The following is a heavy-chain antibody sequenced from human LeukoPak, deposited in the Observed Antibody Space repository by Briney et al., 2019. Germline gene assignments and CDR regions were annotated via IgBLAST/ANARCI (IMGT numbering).Heavy chain of an antibody. D-gene: IGHD6-19*01. CDR1: GFTFSSYG. V-gene: IGHV3-30*18. J-gene: IGHJ6*03. CDR2: ISYDGSNK. Sequence: PGGSLRLSCAASGFTFSSYGMHWVRQAPGKGLEWVAVISYDGSNKYYADSVKGRFTISRDNSKNTLYLQMNSLRAEDTAVYYCAKDQWLVLFYYMDVWGKGATVTVSS. CDR3: AKDQWLVLFYYMDV.